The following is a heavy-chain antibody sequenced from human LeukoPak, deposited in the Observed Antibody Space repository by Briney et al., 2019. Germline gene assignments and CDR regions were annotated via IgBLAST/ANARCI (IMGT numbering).Heavy chain of an antibody. V-gene: IGHV4-59*01. J-gene: IGHJ4*02. CDR3: ARDYGGKFDL. CDR1: GGSISGSY. D-gene: IGHD4-23*01. Sequence: SETLSLTCTVSGGSISGSYWSWIRQPPGKGLEWIGYIYYSGKINYNPSLKSLFTISVDTSKNQFSLKLSSVTAADTAVYYCARDYGGKFDLWGQGTLVTVSS. CDR2: IYYSGKI.